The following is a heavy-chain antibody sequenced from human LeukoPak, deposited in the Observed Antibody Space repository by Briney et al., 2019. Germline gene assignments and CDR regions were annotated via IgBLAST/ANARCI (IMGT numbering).Heavy chain of an antibody. CDR2: IYHSGST. Sequence: NSSQTLSLTCAVSGGSISSGGYSWSWIRQPPGKGLEWIGYIYHSGSTYYNPSPKSRVTILVDRSKNQFSLKLSSVTAADTAVYYCARFIGSSGYYDYWGQGTLVTVPS. J-gene: IGHJ4*02. D-gene: IGHD3-22*01. CDR1: GGSISSGGYS. V-gene: IGHV4-30-2*01. CDR3: ARFIGSSGYYDY.